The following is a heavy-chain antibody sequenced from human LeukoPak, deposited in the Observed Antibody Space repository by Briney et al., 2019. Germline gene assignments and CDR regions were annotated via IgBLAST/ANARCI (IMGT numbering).Heavy chain of an antibody. D-gene: IGHD6-19*01. V-gene: IGHV4-61*02. CDR1: GGSISSGSYY. J-gene: IGHJ4*02. CDR2: IYTSGST. Sequence: SETLSLTCTVSGGSISSGSYYWSWIRQPAWKGLEWIGRIYTSGSTNYNPSLKSRVTISVDTSKNQFSLKLSSVTAADTAVYYCAREGYSSTSWGQGTLVTVSS. CDR3: AREGYSSTS.